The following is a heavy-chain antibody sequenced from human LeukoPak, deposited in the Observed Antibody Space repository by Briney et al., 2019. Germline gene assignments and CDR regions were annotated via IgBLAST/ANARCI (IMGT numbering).Heavy chain of an antibody. Sequence: GGSLRLSCSASGFTFSTYFMHWVRQAPGKGLECVSAITGSGGSTYYADSVKGRFTISRDNSKNTLYLQMSSLRAEDTAVYYCATAAPASGWYFDYWGQGTLVTVSS. J-gene: IGHJ4*02. CDR2: ITGSGGST. CDR3: ATAAPASGWYFDY. V-gene: IGHV3-64D*06. CDR1: GFTFSTYF. D-gene: IGHD6-19*01.